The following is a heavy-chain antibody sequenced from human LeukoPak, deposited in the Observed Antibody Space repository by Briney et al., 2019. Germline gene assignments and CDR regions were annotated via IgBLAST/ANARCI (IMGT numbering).Heavy chain of an antibody. Sequence: PSETRSLTCTVSGGSISSSSYYWGWIRQPPGRGLEWIGSIYYSGSTYYNPSLKSRVTISVDTSKNQFSLKLSSVTAADTAVYYCARGWLVRPFYYYYMDVWGKGTTVTVSS. CDR2: IYYSGST. V-gene: IGHV4-39*01. CDR1: GGSISSSSYY. J-gene: IGHJ6*03. D-gene: IGHD6-19*01. CDR3: ARGWLVRPFYYYYMDV.